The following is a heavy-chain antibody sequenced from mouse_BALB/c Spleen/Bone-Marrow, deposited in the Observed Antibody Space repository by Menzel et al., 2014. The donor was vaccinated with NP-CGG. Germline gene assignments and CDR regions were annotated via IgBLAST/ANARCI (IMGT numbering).Heavy chain of an antibody. CDR3: ARRELGEFDY. CDR1: GYAFTNYL. D-gene: IGHD4-1*01. V-gene: IGHV1-54*01. Sequence: QVQLQQSGAELVRPGTSVKVSCKASGYAFTNYLIEWVKQRPGQGLEWIGVINPGSGGTNYNEKFKGKATLTADKSSSTAYMQLSSLTSDDSAVYFCARRELGEFDYWGQGTPLTVSS. CDR2: INPGSGGT. J-gene: IGHJ2*01.